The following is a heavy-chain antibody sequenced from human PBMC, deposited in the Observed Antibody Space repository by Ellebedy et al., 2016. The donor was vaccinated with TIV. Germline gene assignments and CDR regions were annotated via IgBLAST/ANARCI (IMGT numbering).Heavy chain of an antibody. J-gene: IGHJ4*02. CDR3: ARGQLSLRGVIDY. D-gene: IGHD3-10*01. Sequence: GGSLRLXCAASGFTFSSYAMSWVRQAPGKGLEWVAVISYDGSNKYYADSVKGRFTISRDNSKNTLYLQMNSLRAEDTAVYYCARGQLSLRGVIDYWGQGTLVTVSS. V-gene: IGHV3-30*03. CDR2: ISYDGSNK. CDR1: GFTFSSYA.